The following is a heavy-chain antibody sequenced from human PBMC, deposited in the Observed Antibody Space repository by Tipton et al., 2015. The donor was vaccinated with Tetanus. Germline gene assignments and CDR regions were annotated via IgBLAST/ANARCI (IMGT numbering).Heavy chain of an antibody. CDR1: GYTFTSYG. D-gene: IGHD6-6*01. CDR2: ISAYNGNT. CDR3: ARDPLSNSYYYGMDV. J-gene: IGHJ6*02. V-gene: IGHV1-18*01. Sequence: QVQLVQSGAEVKKPGASVKVSCKASGYTFTSYGISWVRQVPGQGLEWMGWISAYNGNTNYAQKLQGRVTMTTDTSTSTAYMELRSLRSDDTAVYYWARDPLSNSYYYGMDVWGQGTSVTVSS.